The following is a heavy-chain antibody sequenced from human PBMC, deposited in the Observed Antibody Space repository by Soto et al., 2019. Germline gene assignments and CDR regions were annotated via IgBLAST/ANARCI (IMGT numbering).Heavy chain of an antibody. CDR3: ARGPTDYYDNSANYFLDY. D-gene: IGHD3-22*01. V-gene: IGHV1-18*01. CDR2: ISTYNGNT. J-gene: IGHJ4*02. Sequence: QVQLVQSGAEVKKPGASVKVSCKASGYTFITYGVSWVRQAPGQVLDWLGWISTYNGNTRYAERLHGRVTMTTDTTTNTAYMELRNLRSDDTAVYYCARGPTDYYDNSANYFLDYWGQGTLVTVSS. CDR1: GYTFITYG.